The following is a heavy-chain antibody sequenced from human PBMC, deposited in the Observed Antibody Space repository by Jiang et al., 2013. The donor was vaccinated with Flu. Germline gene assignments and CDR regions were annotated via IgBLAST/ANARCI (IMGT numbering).Heavy chain of an antibody. CDR1: GGTFSSYA. CDR2: IIPIFGTA. D-gene: IGHD2-2*01. Sequence: GAEVKKPGSSVKVSCKASGGTFSSYAISWVRQTPGQGLEWMGGIIPIFGTANYAQKFQGRVTITADESTSTAYMELSSLRSEDTAVYYCARRRVCSSTSCYPFDYWGQGTLVTVSS. V-gene: IGHV1-69*01. CDR3: ARRRVCSSTSCYPFDY. J-gene: IGHJ4*02.